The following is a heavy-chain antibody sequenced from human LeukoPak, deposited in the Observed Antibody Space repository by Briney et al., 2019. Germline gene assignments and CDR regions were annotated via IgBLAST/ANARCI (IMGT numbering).Heavy chain of an antibody. D-gene: IGHD1-20*01. J-gene: IGHJ6*02. CDR1: GFCFNNAY. V-gene: IGHV3-15*01. CDR2: IRSKIDGETI. CDR3: TTAGISGTRWYYNGMDV. Sequence: PGGSLRLSCGASGFCFNNAYMSWVRQAPGKGPEWVGLIRSKIDGETIEYAAPVKDRFVTSRDDTKNTVYLQMTSLKIEDTAVYYCTTAGISGTRWYYNGMDVWGQGTTVTVSS.